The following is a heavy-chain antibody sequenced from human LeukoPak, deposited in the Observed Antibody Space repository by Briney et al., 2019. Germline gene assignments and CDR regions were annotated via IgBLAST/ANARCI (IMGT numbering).Heavy chain of an antibody. CDR2: ISSSSRYI. D-gene: IGHD2-15*01. CDR3: ARDYCSGGSCYFDY. V-gene: IGHV3-21*01. Sequence: GASLKISCASSGFGFSSYSMNWVRQASRKGLVWVSSISSSSRYIYYADSVKGRFPTSSDNDKNSLYLQMNSLRAEDTAVFYCARDYCSGGSCYFDYWGQGTLVSVSS. J-gene: IGHJ4*02. CDR1: GFGFSSYS.